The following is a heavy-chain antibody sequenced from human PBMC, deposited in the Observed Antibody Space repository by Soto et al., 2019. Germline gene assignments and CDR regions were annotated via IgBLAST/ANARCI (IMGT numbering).Heavy chain of an antibody. Sequence: EVQLLESGGGLVLPGGSLRLSCTASGFTFSHIAMNWVRLAPGKGLEWVSIVSDSGSQTNYADSVKGRFTISRDNSENTVYLQLKSLRDEATAVYYCAKKLRGGLGAFDIWGQGTKFIVSS. CDR2: VSDSGSQT. CDR1: GFTFSHIA. D-gene: IGHD3-16*01. V-gene: IGHV3-23*01. CDR3: AKKLRGGLGAFDI. J-gene: IGHJ3*02.